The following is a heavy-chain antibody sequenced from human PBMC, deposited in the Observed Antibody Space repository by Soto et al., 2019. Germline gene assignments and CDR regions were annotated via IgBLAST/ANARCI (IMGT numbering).Heavy chain of an antibody. CDR1: GGSISSGGYY. V-gene: IGHV4-31*03. CDR3: ARCSLVVVPAPGFDP. J-gene: IGHJ5*02. D-gene: IGHD2-2*01. CDR2: IYYSGTT. Sequence: SETLSLTCTVSGGSISSGGYYWSWIRQHPGKGLEWIGYIYYSGTTYYNPSLKSRVTISVDTSKNQFSLKLSSVSAADTAPYYCARCSLVVVPAPGFDPWGRGTLVTVSS.